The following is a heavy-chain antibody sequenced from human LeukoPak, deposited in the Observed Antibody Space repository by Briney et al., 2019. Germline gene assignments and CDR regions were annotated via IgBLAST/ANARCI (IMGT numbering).Heavy chain of an antibody. V-gene: IGHV4-34*01. CDR2: INHSGST. D-gene: IGHD6-13*01. CDR1: GGSFSGYY. CDR3: ARGLYSSPTYYYYYYMDV. J-gene: IGHJ6*03. Sequence: PSETLSLTCAVYGGSFSGYYWSWIRQPPGKGLEWIGEINHSGSTNYNPSLKSRVTISVDTSKNQFSLKLSSVTAADTAVYYCARGLYSSPTYYYYYYMDVWGKGTTFTVSS.